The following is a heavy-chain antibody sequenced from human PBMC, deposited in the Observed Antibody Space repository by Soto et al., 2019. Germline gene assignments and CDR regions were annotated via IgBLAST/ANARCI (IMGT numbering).Heavy chain of an antibody. CDR2: IKEDGSEK. CDR1: GFTFSNSW. V-gene: IGHV3-7*03. CDR3: TRKRFGMDV. Sequence: EVQLVESGGGLVQPGESLRPSCAASGFTFSNSWMSWVRQAPGKGLEWVANIKEDGSEKDYVDPVKGRFTITRDNAKNSLYLQMNNLRAEDTAVYFCTRKRFGMDVWGQGTTVTVSS. J-gene: IGHJ6*02.